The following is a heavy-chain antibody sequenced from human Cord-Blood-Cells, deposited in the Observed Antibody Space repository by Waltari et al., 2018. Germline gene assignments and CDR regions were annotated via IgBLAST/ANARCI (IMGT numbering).Heavy chain of an antibody. V-gene: IGHV1-18*01. J-gene: IGHJ5*02. CDR3: AREGASGSYYWFDP. CDR2: ISAYNGNT. D-gene: IGHD1-26*01. Sequence: QVQLVQSGAEVKKPGASVKVSCKASGYTFTSHGINRGRPAPGQGLEWMGWISAYNGNTNYAQKLQGRVTMTTDTSTSTAYMELRSLRSDDTAVYYCAREGASGSYYWFDPWGQGTLVTVSS. CDR1: GYTFTSHG.